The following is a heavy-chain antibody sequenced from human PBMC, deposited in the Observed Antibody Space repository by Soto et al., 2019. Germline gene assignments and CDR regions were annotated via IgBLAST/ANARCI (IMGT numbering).Heavy chain of an antibody. Sequence: QVQLQQWGAGLLKPSETLSLTCAVYGGSVSSGSYYWSWIRQPPGKGLEWIGEMSHSGGTHFNPSLKSRETISVDTSMNQFSLKMSFVTAADTALYYCARVERGTATTVVDAFHIWGPGTMVTVSS. CDR1: GGSVSSGSYY. CDR2: MSHSGGT. V-gene: IGHV4-34*01. D-gene: IGHD1-1*01. CDR3: ARVERGTATTVVDAFHI. J-gene: IGHJ3*02.